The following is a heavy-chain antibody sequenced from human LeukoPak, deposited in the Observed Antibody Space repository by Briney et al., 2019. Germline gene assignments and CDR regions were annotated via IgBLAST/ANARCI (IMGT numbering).Heavy chain of an antibody. CDR1: GFTFSSYA. V-gene: IGHV3-23*01. CDR2: TSGSGGST. J-gene: IGHJ4*02. D-gene: IGHD2-2*02. CDR3: AKSVVPAAIRNYFDY. Sequence: GGSLRLACAVSGFTFSSYAMSWVRQVPGKGLEWISATSGSGGSTYYADSVKGRFTISRDNSKNTLYLQMNSLRAEDTAVYYCAKSVVPAAIRNYFDYWGQGALVTVSS.